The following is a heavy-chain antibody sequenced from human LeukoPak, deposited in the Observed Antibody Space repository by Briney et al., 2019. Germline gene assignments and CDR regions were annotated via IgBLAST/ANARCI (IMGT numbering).Heavy chain of an antibody. CDR3: ARGPMSGSYYIDY. D-gene: IGHD1-26*01. J-gene: IGHJ4*02. CDR2: IYSGGTT. V-gene: IGHV3-66*01. Sequence: PGGSLRLSCAASGFTVSSNYMSWVRQAPGKGLEWVSVIYSGGTTYYADSAKGRFTISRDNSKNTLYLQMNSLRAEDTAVYYCARGPMSGSYYIDYWGQGTLVTVFS. CDR1: GFTVSSNY.